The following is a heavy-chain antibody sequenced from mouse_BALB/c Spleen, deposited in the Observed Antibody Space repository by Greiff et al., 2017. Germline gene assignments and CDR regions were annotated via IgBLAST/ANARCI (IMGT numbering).Heavy chain of an antibody. CDR3: TRDLYYYGSSFSYYFDY. Sequence: VQLKESGGGLVKPGGSLKLSCAASGFTFSSYTMSWVRQTPEKRLEWVATISSGGSYTYYPDSVKGRFTISRDNAKNTLYLQMSSLKSEDTAMYYCTRDLYYYGSSFSYYFDYWGQGTTLTVSS. D-gene: IGHD1-1*01. CDR1: GFTFSSYT. J-gene: IGHJ2*01. V-gene: IGHV5-6-4*01. CDR2: ISSGGSYT.